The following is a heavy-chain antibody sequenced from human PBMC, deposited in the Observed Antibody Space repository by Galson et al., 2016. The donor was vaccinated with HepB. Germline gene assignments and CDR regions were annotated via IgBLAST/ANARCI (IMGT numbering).Heavy chain of an antibody. Sequence: SLRLSCAASGFTFGSYWMHWVRQAPGKGLEWVSRTNNDGTITTYADSGQGRFTISRDNTKNTLYLHMDTLRPEDTALYYCARDPGSFFDYWGQGSLVTVSS. CDR2: TNNDGTIT. J-gene: IGHJ4*02. CDR3: ARDPGSFFDY. CDR1: GFTFGSYW. D-gene: IGHD1-26*01. V-gene: IGHV3-74*01.